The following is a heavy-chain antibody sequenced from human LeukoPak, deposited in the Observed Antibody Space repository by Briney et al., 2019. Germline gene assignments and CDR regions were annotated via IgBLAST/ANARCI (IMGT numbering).Heavy chain of an antibody. Sequence: GRSLRLSCAASGFTFSSCGVHWVRQAPGKGLEWVAVIWHDGSNKYYADSVKGRFTISRDNSKNTLYLQMNSLRAEDTAVYYCAREISGYSYGEYYFDYWGQGTLVTVSS. CDR3: AREISGYSYGEYYFDY. CDR1: GFTFSSCG. CDR2: IWHDGSNK. V-gene: IGHV3-33*01. J-gene: IGHJ4*02. D-gene: IGHD5-18*01.